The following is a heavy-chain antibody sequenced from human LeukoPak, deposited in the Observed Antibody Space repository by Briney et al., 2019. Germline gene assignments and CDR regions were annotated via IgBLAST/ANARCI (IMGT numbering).Heavy chain of an antibody. V-gene: IGHV4-59*08. Sequence: PSENLSLTCTVSGGSISSYYWSWIRQHPGKGLEGIGYIYYSGSTNYNPSLKSRVTISVDTSKNQFSLKLSSVTAADTAVYYCATRVYTSSWYKVDIWGQGTMVTVSS. CDR3: ATRVYTSSWYKVDI. CDR2: IYYSGST. J-gene: IGHJ3*02. D-gene: IGHD6-13*01. CDR1: GGSISSYY.